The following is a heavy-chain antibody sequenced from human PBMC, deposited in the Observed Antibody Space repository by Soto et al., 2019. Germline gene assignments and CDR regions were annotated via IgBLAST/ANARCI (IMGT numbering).Heavy chain of an antibody. Sequence: QVQLQESDPGLVKPSETLSITCSVSGGSIINYYWTWIRQPAGKGLEWIGRVSSSGSTIYNPSLKSRVTVSVDTSKNHFSLKLRSVTAADTAVYYCARVGMVGSVLGSWFDPWGQGTLVTVSS. J-gene: IGHJ5*02. CDR3: ARVGMVGSVLGSWFDP. D-gene: IGHD6-19*01. CDR2: VSSSGST. V-gene: IGHV4-4*07. CDR1: GGSIINYY.